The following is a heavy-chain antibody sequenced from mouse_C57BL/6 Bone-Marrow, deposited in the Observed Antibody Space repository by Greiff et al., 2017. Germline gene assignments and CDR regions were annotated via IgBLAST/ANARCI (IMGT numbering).Heavy chain of an antibody. Sequence: VQLQQPGAELVKPGASVKMSCKASGYTFTSYWITWVKQRPGQGLEWIGDIYPGSGSTNYNAKFKSKATLTVDTSSSTAYMQLSSLTSEDSAVYYCGREDTVVAPDFDYWGQGTTLTVSS. CDR2: IYPGSGST. D-gene: IGHD1-1*01. V-gene: IGHV1-55*01. CDR3: GREDTVVAPDFDY. CDR1: GYTFTSYW. J-gene: IGHJ2*01.